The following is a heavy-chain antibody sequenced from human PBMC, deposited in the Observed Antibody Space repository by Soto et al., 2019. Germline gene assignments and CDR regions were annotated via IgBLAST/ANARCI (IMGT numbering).Heavy chain of an antibody. CDR3: ARSRVVAATVRDNYYYGTDV. CDR2: IYYSGST. CDR1: GGSISSGGYY. D-gene: IGHD2-15*01. Sequence: PSETLSLTCTVSGGSISSGGYYWSWIRQHPGKGLEWIGYIYYSGSTYYNPSLKSRVTISVDTSKNQFSLKLSSVTAADTAVYYCARSRVVAATVRDNYYYGTDVWGQGTPVTVS. J-gene: IGHJ6*02. V-gene: IGHV4-31*03.